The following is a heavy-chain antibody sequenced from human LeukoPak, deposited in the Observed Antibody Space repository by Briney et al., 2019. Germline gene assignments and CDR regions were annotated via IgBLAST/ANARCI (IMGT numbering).Heavy chain of an antibody. D-gene: IGHD6-19*01. Sequence: PSETLSLTCTVSGGSINNYYWSWIRQPAGKGLEWIGRIYTSGSTNYNPSLKSRVTMSVDMSKTQFSLKLTAATAADTAVYCCARESVQRNISGWPYYYYYYGMDVWGQGTTVTVSS. CDR2: IYTSGST. J-gene: IGHJ6*02. CDR3: ARESVQRNISGWPYYYYYYGMDV. V-gene: IGHV4-4*07. CDR1: GGSINNYY.